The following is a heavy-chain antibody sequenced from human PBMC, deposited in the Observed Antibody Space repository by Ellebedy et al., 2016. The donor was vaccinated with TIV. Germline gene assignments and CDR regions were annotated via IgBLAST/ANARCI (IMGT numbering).Heavy chain of an antibody. J-gene: IGHJ5*02. CDR2: INAGNGNT. V-gene: IGHV1-3*01. CDR1: GYTFTSYA. D-gene: IGHD6-19*01. CDR3: ASRSYSSGWYSP. Sequence: AASVKVSCKASGYTFTSYAMHWVRQAPGQRLEWMGWINAGNGNTKYSQKFQGRVTVTSDTSASTAYMELSSLRSEDTAVYYCASRSYSSGWYSPWGQGTLVTVSS.